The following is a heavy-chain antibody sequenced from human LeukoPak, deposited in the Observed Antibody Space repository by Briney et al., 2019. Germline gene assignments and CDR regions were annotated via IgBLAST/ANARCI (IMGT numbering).Heavy chain of an antibody. CDR2: INPNSGGT. D-gene: IGHD4-23*01. J-gene: IGHJ4*02. Sequence: GASVKVSCKASGYTFTSYAMHWVRQAPGQRLEWMGWINPNSGGTNYAQNFQGRVSMTRDTSISTAYMELSSLRSDDTAVYYCARGNYGGKGTFDYWGQGTLVTVSS. CDR3: ARGNYGGKGTFDY. CDR1: GYTFTSYA. V-gene: IGHV1-2*02.